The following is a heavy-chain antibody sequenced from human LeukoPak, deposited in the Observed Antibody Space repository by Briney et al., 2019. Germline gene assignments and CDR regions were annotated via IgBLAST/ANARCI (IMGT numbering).Heavy chain of an antibody. D-gene: IGHD3-16*01. CDR3: ARAGDQIIDY. CDR2: INHSGST. J-gene: IGHJ4*02. CDR1: GGSFSGYY. Sequence: SETLSLTCAVYGGSFSGYYWSWIRQPPGKGLEWIGEINHSGSTNYNPSLKSRVTISVDTSKNQFSLKLSSVTAADTAVYYCARAGDQIIDYWGQGTLVTVSS. V-gene: IGHV4-34*01.